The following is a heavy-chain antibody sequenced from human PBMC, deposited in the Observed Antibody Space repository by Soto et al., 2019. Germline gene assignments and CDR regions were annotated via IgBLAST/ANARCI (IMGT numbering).Heavy chain of an antibody. J-gene: IGHJ4*02. CDR2: IYYSGST. CDR1: GGSISSSSYY. V-gene: IGHV4-39*01. CDR3: ARLLDGLHFDY. Sequence: SETLSLTCTVSGGSISSSSYYWGWIRQPPGKGLEWIGSIYYSGSTYYNPSLKSRVTISVDTSKNQFSLKLSSVTAADTAVYYCARLLDGLHFDYWGQGTLVTVSS. D-gene: IGHD3-9*01.